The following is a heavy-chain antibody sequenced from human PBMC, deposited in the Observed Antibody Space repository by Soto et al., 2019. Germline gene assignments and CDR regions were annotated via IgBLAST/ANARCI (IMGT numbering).Heavy chain of an antibody. CDR1: GFTFSSYA. J-gene: IGHJ4*02. D-gene: IGHD4-17*01. Sequence: QVQLVESGGGVVQPGRSLRLSCAASGFTFSSYAMHWVRQAPGKGLEWVAVISYDGSNKYYADSVKGRFTISRDNSKNTLYLQMNRLRAEDTAVYYCAREAYGAADYWGQGTLVTVSS. V-gene: IGHV3-30-3*01. CDR2: ISYDGSNK. CDR3: AREAYGAADY.